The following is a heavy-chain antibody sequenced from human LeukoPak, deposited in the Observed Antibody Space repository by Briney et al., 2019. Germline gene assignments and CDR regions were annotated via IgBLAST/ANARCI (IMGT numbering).Heavy chain of an antibody. J-gene: IGHJ5*02. Sequence: GGSLRLSCAASGFTFSSYSMNWVRRAPGKGLEWVSSISSSSSYIYYADSVKGRFTISRDNAKNSLYLQMNSLRAEDTAVYYCARGGRKYYYGSGIMGVWFDPWGQGTLVTVSS. V-gene: IGHV3-21*01. CDR2: ISSSSSYI. CDR3: ARGGRKYYYGSGIMGVWFDP. D-gene: IGHD3-10*01. CDR1: GFTFSSYS.